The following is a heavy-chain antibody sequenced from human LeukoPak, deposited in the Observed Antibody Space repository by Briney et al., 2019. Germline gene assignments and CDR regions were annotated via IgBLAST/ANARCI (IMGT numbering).Heavy chain of an antibody. Sequence: SVKVSCKASGGTFSSYAISWVRQAPGQGLEWMGGIIPIFGTANYAQKFQGRVTITADESTSTAYMELSSLRSEDTAVYYCAREGYDYVWGSYRYFDYWGQGTLVTVSS. V-gene: IGHV1-69*13. J-gene: IGHJ4*02. D-gene: IGHD3-16*02. CDR2: IIPIFGTA. CDR3: AREGYDYVWGSYRYFDY. CDR1: GGTFSSYA.